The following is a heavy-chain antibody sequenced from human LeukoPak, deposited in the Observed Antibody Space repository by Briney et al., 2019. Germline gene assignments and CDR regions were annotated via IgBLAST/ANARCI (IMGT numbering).Heavy chain of an antibody. Sequence: PSETLSLTCTVSGGSISSYYWSWIRQPPGKGLEWIGYIYYSGSTNYNPSLKSRVTISVDTSKNQFSLKLSSVTAADTAVYYCARGEMATILWAHAFDIWGQGTMDTVSS. J-gene: IGHJ3*02. CDR1: GGSISSYY. CDR2: IYYSGST. CDR3: ARGEMATILWAHAFDI. V-gene: IGHV4-59*01. D-gene: IGHD5-24*01.